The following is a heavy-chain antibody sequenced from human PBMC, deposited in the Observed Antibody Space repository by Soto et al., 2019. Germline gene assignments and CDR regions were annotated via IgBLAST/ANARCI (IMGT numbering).Heavy chain of an antibody. V-gene: IGHV1-2*02. CDR3: GRGRSGQIVVFY. Sequence: SVKVSCKASGYTFTGHYIHWVRQAPEQGPEWMGEIGPESGATRYAQKFQGRVTMTRDMSIKTVYMELNNLSPDDTAVYYCGRGRSGQIVVFYWGQGTQVTVYS. CDR1: GYTFTGHY. J-gene: IGHJ4*02. D-gene: IGHD1-26*01. CDR2: IGPESGAT.